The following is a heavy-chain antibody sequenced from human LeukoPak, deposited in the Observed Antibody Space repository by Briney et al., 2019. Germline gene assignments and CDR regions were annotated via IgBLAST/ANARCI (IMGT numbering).Heavy chain of an antibody. J-gene: IGHJ6*02. Sequence: ASVKVSCKASGYTFTDYYINWVRQAPGQGLEWMGWMSPESGDTGYAHKFQGRVTITRNTSITTAYMELRSLRFEDTAIYYCASEVVTASKYYYYGMDVWGQGTTVTVSS. V-gene: IGHV1-8*03. CDR1: GYTFTDYY. CDR2: MSPESGDT. CDR3: ASEVVTASKYYYYGMDV. D-gene: IGHD2-21*02.